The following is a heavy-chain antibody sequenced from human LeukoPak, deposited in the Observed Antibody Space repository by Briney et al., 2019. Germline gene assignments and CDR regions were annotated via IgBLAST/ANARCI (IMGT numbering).Heavy chain of an antibody. Sequence: RGSLRLSCAASGFTFSSYAMSWVRQAPGKGLEWVSAISGSGGSTYYADSVKGRFTISRDNSKNTLYLQMNSLRAEDTAVYYCATERDYSNYVPPDYWGQGTLVTVSS. CDR3: ATERDYSNYVPPDY. D-gene: IGHD4-11*01. J-gene: IGHJ4*02. V-gene: IGHV3-23*01. CDR1: GFTFSSYA. CDR2: ISGSGGST.